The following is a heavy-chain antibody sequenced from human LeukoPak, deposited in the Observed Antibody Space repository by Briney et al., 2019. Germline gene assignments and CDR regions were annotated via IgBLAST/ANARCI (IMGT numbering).Heavy chain of an antibody. V-gene: IGHV4-34*01. CDR2: INHSGST. CDR1: GESFSGNY. D-gene: IGHD3-16*01. Sequence: SETLSLTCAVYGESFSGNYWNWIRQPPGKGLEWIGEINHSGSTNYNPSLKSRVTISVDTSKNQFSLKLSSVTAADTAVYYCARIEPGRLGFDYWAREPWSPSPQ. CDR3: ARIEPGRLGFDY. J-gene: IGHJ4*02.